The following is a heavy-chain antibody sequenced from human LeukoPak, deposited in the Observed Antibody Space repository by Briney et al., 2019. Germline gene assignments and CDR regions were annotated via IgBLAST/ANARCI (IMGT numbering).Heavy chain of an antibody. CDR1: GFTFSDYY. J-gene: IGHJ4*02. Sequence: GGSLRLSCAASGFTFSDYYMSWIRQAPGKGLEWVSYISSSGSTIYYADSVKGRFTISRDNAKNSLYLQMNSLRAEDTAVYYCAGDSYDILTGSESFDYWGQGTLVTVSS. CDR2: ISSSGSTI. D-gene: IGHD3-9*01. CDR3: AGDSYDILTGSESFDY. V-gene: IGHV3-11*01.